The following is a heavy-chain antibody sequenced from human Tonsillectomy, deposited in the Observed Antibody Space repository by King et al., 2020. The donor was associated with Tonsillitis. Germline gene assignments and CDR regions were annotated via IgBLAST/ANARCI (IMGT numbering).Heavy chain of an antibody. CDR2: INWNGGST. V-gene: IGHV3-20*04. J-gene: IGHJ3*02. CDR1: GFTFVDYG. Sequence: VQLVESGGGVVRPGGSLRLSCAASGFTFVDYGMSWVRQAPGKGLECVSGINWNGGSTGYADSVKGRFTISRDNAKNSLYLQMNSLRAEDTALYYCAREGGYQFSLYAFDIWGQGTMVTVSS. D-gene: IGHD2-2*01. CDR3: AREGGYQFSLYAFDI.